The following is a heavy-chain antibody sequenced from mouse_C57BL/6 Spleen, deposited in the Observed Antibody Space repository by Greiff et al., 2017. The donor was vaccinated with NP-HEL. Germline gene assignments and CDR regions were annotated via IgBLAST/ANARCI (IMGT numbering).Heavy chain of an antibody. CDR3: AREPYYYGSSYGYFDV. CDR1: GFTFSDYG. V-gene: IGHV5-17*01. D-gene: IGHD1-1*01. CDR2: ISSGSSTI. J-gene: IGHJ1*03. Sequence: DVMLVESGGGLVKPGGSLKLSCAASGFTFSDYGMHWVRQAPEKGLEWVAYISSGSSTIYYADTVKGRFTISRDNAKNTLFLQMTSLRSEDTAMYYCAREPYYYGSSYGYFDVWGTGTTVTVSS.